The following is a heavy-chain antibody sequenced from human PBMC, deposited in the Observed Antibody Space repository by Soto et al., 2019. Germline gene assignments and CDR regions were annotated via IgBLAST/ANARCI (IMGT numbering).Heavy chain of an antibody. Sequence: HPGGSLRLSCAASGFTFSSYAMSWVRQAPGKGLEWVSVISGSGGSTDYADSVKGRFTISRDNSKNTLYLQMNSLRAEDTAVYYCAKDLWFGETRRHYGMDVWGQGNTVTVSS. J-gene: IGHJ6*02. V-gene: IGHV3-23*01. D-gene: IGHD3-10*01. CDR1: GFTFSSYA. CDR2: ISGSGGST. CDR3: AKDLWFGETRRHYGMDV.